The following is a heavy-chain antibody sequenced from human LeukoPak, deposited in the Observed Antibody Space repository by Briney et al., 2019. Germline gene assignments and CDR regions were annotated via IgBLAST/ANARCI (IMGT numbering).Heavy chain of an antibody. CDR1: GYSISSGYQ. V-gene: IGHV4-38-2*01. J-gene: IGHJ4*02. D-gene: IGHD5-12*01. Sequence: SETLSLTCAVSGYSISSGYQWAWIRQPPGKTLEWIGSIFHTGSAHYNPSLQSRVTISVDTSTNHFSLRLSSVTAADTAVYYCARGEGGYDSPFDYWGQGTLVTVSS. CDR2: IFHTGSA. CDR3: ARGEGGYDSPFDY.